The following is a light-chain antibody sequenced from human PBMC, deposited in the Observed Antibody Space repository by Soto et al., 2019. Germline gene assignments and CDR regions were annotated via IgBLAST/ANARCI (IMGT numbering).Light chain of an antibody. Sequence: QSALTQPPSAPGSPGQSVTISCTGTSSDVGDYNYVAWYQQHPGKAPKLMIYEVSKRPSGVPDRFSGSKAGNTASLTVFGLQAEDEADYYCSSYAGSDVFVLGTGTKVTVL. V-gene: IGLV2-8*01. CDR2: EVS. CDR3: SSYAGSDVFV. J-gene: IGLJ1*01. CDR1: SSDVGDYNY.